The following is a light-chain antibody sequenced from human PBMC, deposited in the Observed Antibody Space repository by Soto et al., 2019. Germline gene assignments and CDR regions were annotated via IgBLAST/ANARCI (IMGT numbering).Light chain of an antibody. V-gene: IGLV2-11*01. Sequence: QSALTQPHSVSGSPGQSVTISCTGTSSDVGGSNYVSWYQQHPGKAPKLMIYDVSKRTSGVPARFSGSKSGNTASLTISGLQAEDEADYYCCAYAGSGMFGGGTKLTVL. CDR1: SSDVGGSNY. CDR3: CAYAGSGM. J-gene: IGLJ3*02. CDR2: DVS.